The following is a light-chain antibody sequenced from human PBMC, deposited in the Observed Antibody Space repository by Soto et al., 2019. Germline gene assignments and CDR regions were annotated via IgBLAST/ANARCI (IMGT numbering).Light chain of an antibody. V-gene: IGLV1-44*01. J-gene: IGLJ3*02. CDR2: SNN. CDR1: SSNIGSNT. CDR3: AAWDDSLNGRWV. Sequence: QSVLTQPPSASGTPGQRVTISCSGSSSNIGSNTVNWYQQLPGTAPKLLIYSNNQRPSGVPDRFSGSKSGTSASLAISGLQSEEEADDYCAAWDDSLNGRWVFGGGTKVTVL.